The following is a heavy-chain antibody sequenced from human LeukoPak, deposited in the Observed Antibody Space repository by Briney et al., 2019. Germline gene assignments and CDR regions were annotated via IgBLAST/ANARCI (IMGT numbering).Heavy chain of an antibody. CDR3: AREETSGGTYYFDY. J-gene: IGHJ4*02. D-gene: IGHD1-14*01. Sequence: GGSLRLSCAASGFTFSSYAMHWVRQAPGKGLEWVAVISYDGSNKYYADSVKGRFTISRDNSKNTLYLQMNSLRAEDTAVYYCAREETSGGTYYFDYWGQGTLVTVSS. CDR1: GFTFSSYA. CDR2: ISYDGSNK. V-gene: IGHV3-30-3*01.